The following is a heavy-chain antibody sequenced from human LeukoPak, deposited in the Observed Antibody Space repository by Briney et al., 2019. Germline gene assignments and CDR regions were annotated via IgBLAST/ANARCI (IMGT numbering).Heavy chain of an antibody. CDR1: GFTFSSYS. V-gene: IGHV3-21*01. CDR2: ISSSSSYI. Sequence: GGSLRLSCAASGFTFSSYSMNWVRQAPGKGLEWVSSISSSSSYIYYADSVKGRFTISRDNAKNSLYLQVNSLRAEDTAVYYCARGRESTPDYWGQGTLVTVSS. J-gene: IGHJ4*02. CDR3: ARGRESTPDY.